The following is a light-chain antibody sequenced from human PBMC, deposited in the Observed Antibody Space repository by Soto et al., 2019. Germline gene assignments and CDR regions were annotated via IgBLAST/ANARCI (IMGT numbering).Light chain of an antibody. V-gene: IGLV2-8*01. CDR2: DVN. CDR3: SSYAGGNNWV. CDR1: SSDVGGYNF. J-gene: IGLJ3*02. Sequence: QSVLTQPASVSGSPRQSITISCTGTSSDVGGYNFVSWYQQHPGKAPKLMLYDVNKRPSGVPDRFSGSKSGNTASLTVSGLQAEDEADYYCSSYAGGNNWVFGGGTKVTVL.